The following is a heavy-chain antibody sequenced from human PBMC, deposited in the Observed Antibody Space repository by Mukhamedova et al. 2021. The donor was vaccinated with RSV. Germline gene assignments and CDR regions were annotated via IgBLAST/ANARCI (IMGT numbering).Heavy chain of an antibody. J-gene: IGHJ3*01. D-gene: IGHD5-18*01. CDR2: INAQNGDT. CDR3: ARKEGTALVAAFDV. Sequence: EYMGWINAQNGDTDYAQKFQGRLTMTTDTSTSTAYMDLRSLRFDDTAVYYCARKEGTALVAAFDVWGQGTMVTVSS. V-gene: IGHV1-18*01.